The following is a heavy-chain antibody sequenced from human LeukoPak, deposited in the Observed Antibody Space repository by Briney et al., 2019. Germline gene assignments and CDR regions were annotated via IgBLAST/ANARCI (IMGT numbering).Heavy chain of an antibody. CDR1: GVSISTYY. D-gene: IGHD3-10*01. CDR3: ASLYGSGSWDYYYYMDV. J-gene: IGHJ6*03. V-gene: IGHV4-4*07. CDR2: MYIGGTR. Sequence: SETLSLTCSVSGVSISTYYWTWIRQPAGKGLEWIGRMYIGGTRNYNPSLKSRVTISVDTSKNQFSLKLTSVTAADTAVYYCASLYGSGSWDYYYYMDVWGKGTTVTVSS.